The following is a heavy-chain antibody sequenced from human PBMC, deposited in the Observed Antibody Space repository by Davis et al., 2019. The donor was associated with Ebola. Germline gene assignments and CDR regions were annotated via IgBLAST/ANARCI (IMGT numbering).Heavy chain of an antibody. V-gene: IGHV3-30*04. CDR2: ISYDGSNK. Sequence: GESLKISCAASGFTFSSYAMHWVRQAPGKGLEWVAVISYDGSNKYYADSVKGRFTISRDNAKNSLYLQMNSLRDEDTAVYYCARDLTRGSGSYYRDWFDPWGQGTLVTVSS. J-gene: IGHJ5*02. CDR1: GFTFSSYA. CDR3: ARDLTRGSGSYYRDWFDP. D-gene: IGHD3-10*01.